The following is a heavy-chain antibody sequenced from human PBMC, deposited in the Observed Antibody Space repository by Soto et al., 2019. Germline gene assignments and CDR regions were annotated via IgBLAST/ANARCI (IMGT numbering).Heavy chain of an antibody. CDR3: ARDKKTSGYDYLFPLVGAFDI. D-gene: IGHD5-12*01. CDR1: GFTFSSYG. J-gene: IGHJ3*02. Sequence: GGSLRLSCAASGFTFSSYGMHWVRQAPGKGLEWVAVIWYDGSNKYYADSVKGRFTISRDNSKNTLYLQMNSLRAEDTAVYYCARDKKTSGYDYLFPLVGAFDIWGQGTMVTVSS. V-gene: IGHV3-33*01. CDR2: IWYDGSNK.